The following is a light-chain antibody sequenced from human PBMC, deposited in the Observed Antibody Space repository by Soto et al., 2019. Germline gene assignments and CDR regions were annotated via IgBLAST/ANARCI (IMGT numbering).Light chain of an antibody. CDR2: GAS. Sequence: EIVLTQSPGTLSLSPGERATLSCRASQSVSSSYLAWYQQKPGQAPRLLIYGASSRATGIPDRFSGSGSGTDFTLTISRLEPEEFAVYYCQRYGSSPTTFGQGTKLEIK. V-gene: IGKV3-20*01. CDR1: QSVSSSY. CDR3: QRYGSSPTT. J-gene: IGKJ2*01.